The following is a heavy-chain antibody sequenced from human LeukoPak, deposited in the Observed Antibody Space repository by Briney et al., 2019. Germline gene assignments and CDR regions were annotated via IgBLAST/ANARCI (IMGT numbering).Heavy chain of an antibody. D-gene: IGHD6-13*01. Sequence: GGSLRLSCAASGFTFSSHWMTWVRQAPGKGLEWVANINQDGSERYYVDSVKGRFTISRDNAKNSLYQRMNSLRAEDTAVYYCARDSEYSSSFAFDIWGQGTMVTVSS. CDR2: INQDGSER. V-gene: IGHV3-7*01. J-gene: IGHJ3*02. CDR3: ARDSEYSSSFAFDI. CDR1: GFTFSSHW.